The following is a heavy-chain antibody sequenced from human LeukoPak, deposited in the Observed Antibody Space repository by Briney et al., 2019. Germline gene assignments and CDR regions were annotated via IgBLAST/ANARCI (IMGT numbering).Heavy chain of an antibody. D-gene: IGHD1-1*01. Sequence: QPGGSLRLSCAVSGFTFSSYPMSWVRQAPGKGLEWVSIISESGYITHYADSVKGRFTISRDNTKNTLNLQMNSLRDEDTAVYYCARDCRLNCARQPGFDSWGQGTLVTVSS. CDR1: GFTFSSYP. CDR2: ISESGYIT. J-gene: IGHJ5*01. V-gene: IGHV3-23*01. CDR3: ARDCRLNCARQPGFDS.